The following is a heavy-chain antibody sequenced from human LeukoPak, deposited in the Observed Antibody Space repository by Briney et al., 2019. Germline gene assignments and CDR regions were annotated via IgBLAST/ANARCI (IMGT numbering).Heavy chain of an antibody. Sequence: PSGTLSLTCAVSGGSISSSNWWSWVRQPPGKGLEWIGEIYHSGSTNYNPSLKSRVTISVDKSKNQFSLKLSSVTAADTAVYYCARDQMVATVTTIYYGMDVWGQGTTVTVSS. CDR1: GGSISSSNW. D-gene: IGHD4-17*01. J-gene: IGHJ6*02. V-gene: IGHV4-4*02. CDR2: IYHSGST. CDR3: ARDQMVATVTTIYYGMDV.